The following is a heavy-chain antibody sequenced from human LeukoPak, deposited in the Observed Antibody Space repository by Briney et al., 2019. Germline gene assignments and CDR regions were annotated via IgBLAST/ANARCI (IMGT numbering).Heavy chain of an antibody. CDR1: GGSISGYY. CDR2: IYYSGST. J-gene: IGHJ4*02. CDR3: ARHHNGGTHPLDH. D-gene: IGHD4-23*01. Sequence: SETLSLTCTVSGGSISGYYWSWIRQPPGKGLEWIAYIYYSGSTNYNPSLKSRVTISVDTSKNQFSLKLSSVTAADTAVYYCARHHNGGTHPLDHWGQGTLVTVSS. V-gene: IGHV4-59*08.